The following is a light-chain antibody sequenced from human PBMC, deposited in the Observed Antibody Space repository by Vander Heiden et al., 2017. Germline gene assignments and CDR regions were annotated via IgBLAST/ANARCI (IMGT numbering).Light chain of an antibody. V-gene: IGLV3-25*03. CDR3: QSADSSGTYKV. Sequence: SYELPPPPSASVSPGQTARITCSGDALPKKYAYWYQQKPGQAPVLVIYKDSERPSGIPERFSGSSSGTTVTLTISGVQAEDEADYYCQSADSSGTYKVFGGGTKLTVL. CDR1: ALPKKY. J-gene: IGLJ2*01. CDR2: KDS.